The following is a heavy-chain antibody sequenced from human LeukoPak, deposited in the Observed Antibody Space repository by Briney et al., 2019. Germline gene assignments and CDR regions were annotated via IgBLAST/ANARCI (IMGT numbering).Heavy chain of an antibody. CDR3: ARDRISGEYYLDY. D-gene: IGHD2/OR15-2a*01. Sequence: KPGGSLRLSCAASGFTFSSYSMNWVRQAPGRGLEWVSSISSSSSYIYYADSVKGRFTISRDNAKNSLYLQMNSLRAEDTAVYYCARDRISGEYYLDYWGQGTLVTVSS. J-gene: IGHJ4*02. CDR2: ISSSSSYI. V-gene: IGHV3-21*01. CDR1: GFTFSSYS.